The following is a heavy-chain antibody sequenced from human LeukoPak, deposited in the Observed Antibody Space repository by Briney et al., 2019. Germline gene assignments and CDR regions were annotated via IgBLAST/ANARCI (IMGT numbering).Heavy chain of an antibody. CDR3: ARGTPFTIFGVVILDY. Sequence: PGGSLRLSCAASGFTFSSYSMNWVRQAPGKGLEWVSSISSSSSYIYYAASVKGRFTISRDNAKNSLYLQMNSLRAEDTAVYYCARGTPFTIFGVVILDYWGQGTLVTVSS. CDR1: GFTFSSYS. V-gene: IGHV3-21*01. CDR2: ISSSSSYI. D-gene: IGHD3-3*01. J-gene: IGHJ4*02.